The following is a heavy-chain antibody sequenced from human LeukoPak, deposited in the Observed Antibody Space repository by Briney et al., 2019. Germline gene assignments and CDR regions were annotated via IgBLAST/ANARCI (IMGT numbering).Heavy chain of an antibody. CDR3: ARHAEAGTTSCPLDY. D-gene: IGHD2-2*01. Sequence: SETLSLTCTVSGGSISSSSYYWGWIRQPPGKGLEWIGSINYSGSTYHNPSLKSRVTISVDTSKNQFSLKVSSVTAADTAAYSCARHAEAGTTSCPLDYWGQGTLVTVSS. J-gene: IGHJ4*02. CDR2: INYSGST. V-gene: IGHV4-39*01. CDR1: GGSISSSSYY.